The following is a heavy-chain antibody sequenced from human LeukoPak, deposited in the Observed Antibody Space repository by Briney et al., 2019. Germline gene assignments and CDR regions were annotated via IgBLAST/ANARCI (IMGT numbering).Heavy chain of an antibody. CDR1: GGSFSGYY. J-gene: IGHJ5*02. CDR3: ATAPGVCGGDCHMNWFDP. CDR2: INHSGST. V-gene: IGHV4-34*01. D-gene: IGHD2-21*02. Sequence: SETLSLTCAVYGGSFSGYYWSWIRQPPGKGLEWIGEINHSGSTNYNPSLKSRVTISVDTSKNQFSLKLSSVTAADTAVYYCATAPGVCGGDCHMNWFDPWGQGTLVTVSP.